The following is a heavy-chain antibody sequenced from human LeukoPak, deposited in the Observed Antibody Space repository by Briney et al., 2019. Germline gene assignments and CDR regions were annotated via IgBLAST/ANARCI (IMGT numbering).Heavy chain of an antibody. CDR1: GGSFSGYY. D-gene: IGHD3-10*01. V-gene: IGHV4-34*01. J-gene: IGHJ6*03. CDR2: INHSGST. Sequence: ETLSLTCAVYGGSFSGYYWSWIRQPPGKGLEWIGEINHSGSTNYNPSLKSRVTISVDTSKNQFSLKLSSVTAADTAVYYCARGRSVVRGVIRVFSYYYYMDVWGKGTTVTVSS. CDR3: ARGRSVVRGVIRVFSYYYYMDV.